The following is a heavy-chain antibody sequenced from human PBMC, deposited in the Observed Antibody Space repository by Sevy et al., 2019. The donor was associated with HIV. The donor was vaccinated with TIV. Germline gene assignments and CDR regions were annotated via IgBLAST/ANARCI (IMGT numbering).Heavy chain of an antibody. D-gene: IGHD4-17*01. CDR2: IYYSGST. CDR3: ASSTLMTTVTSFWY. V-gene: IGHV4-39*01. CDR1: GGSISSSSYY. Sequence: SETLSLTCTVSGGSISSSSYYWGWIRQPPGKGLEWIGSIYYSGSTYYHPSLKSRVTISVDTSKNQFSLKLSSVTAADTAVYYCASSTLMTTVTSFWYWGQGTLVTVSS. J-gene: IGHJ4*02.